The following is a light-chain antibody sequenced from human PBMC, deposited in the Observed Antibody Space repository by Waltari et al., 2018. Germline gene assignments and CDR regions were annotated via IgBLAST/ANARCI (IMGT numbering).Light chain of an antibody. CDR1: NIESKS. Sequence: SYVLTQPPSVSVAPGETARITCGGNNIESKSVHWYRQRPGQAPVVVISYDNDRAAGIPRRFSASNSGNTAPRTISRVEAGDEADYSCQVWDANTDPGVFGTGTEVTV. CDR3: QVWDANTDPGV. J-gene: IGLJ1*01. V-gene: IGLV3-21*01. CDR2: YDN.